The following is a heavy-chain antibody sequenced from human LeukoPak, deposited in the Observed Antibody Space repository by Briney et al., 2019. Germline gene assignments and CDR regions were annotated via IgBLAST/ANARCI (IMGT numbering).Heavy chain of an antibody. J-gene: IGHJ4*02. V-gene: IGHV4-39*02. CDR1: GGSISSSNYY. CDR3: ARGPTYQPIDY. CDR2: IHYSGTT. D-gene: IGHD2-2*01. Sequence: PSETLSLTFTVSGGSISSSNYYWGSIRQPPGKGLDWIASIHYSGTTYYNPPLKSRVTISVDTSKNHLSLKLSSVTAADTAVYYCARGPTYQPIDYWGQGTLVTVSS.